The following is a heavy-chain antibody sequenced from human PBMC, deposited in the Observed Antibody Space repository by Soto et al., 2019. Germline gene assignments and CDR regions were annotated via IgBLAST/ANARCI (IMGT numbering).Heavy chain of an antibody. CDR2: IFSNDEK. CDR3: ARIPYDSSGYHWYFDL. D-gene: IGHD3-22*01. CDR1: GFSRINCIIC. V-gene: IGHV2-26*01. Sequence: SGPTLVNPTETLTLTFTVSGFSRINCIICVSWIRHPPGKALEWLAHIFSNDEKSYSTSLKSRLTISKDTSKSQVVLTMTNMDPVDTATYYCARIPYDSSGYHWYFDLWGRGTLVTVSS. J-gene: IGHJ2*01.